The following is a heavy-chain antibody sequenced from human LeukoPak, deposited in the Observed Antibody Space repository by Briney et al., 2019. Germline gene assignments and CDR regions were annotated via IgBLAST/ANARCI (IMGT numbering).Heavy chain of an antibody. Sequence: PGGSLRLSCAASGFTFSSCWMSWVRQAPGKGLEWVANIKQDGSEKYYVDSVKGRFTISRDNAKNSLYLQMNSLRAEDTAVYYCARESMVRGVIPPYYYYYMDVWGKGTTITVSS. CDR3: ARESMVRGVIPPYYYYYMDV. J-gene: IGHJ6*03. D-gene: IGHD3-10*01. CDR1: GFTFSSCW. V-gene: IGHV3-7*01. CDR2: IKQDGSEK.